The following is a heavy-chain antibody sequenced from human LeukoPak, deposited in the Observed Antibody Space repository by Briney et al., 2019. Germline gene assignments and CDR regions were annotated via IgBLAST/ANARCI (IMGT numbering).Heavy chain of an antibody. D-gene: IGHD3-3*01. CDR3: ARSLFRFLEWSYRSYYYYYMDV. V-gene: IGHV1-2*02. J-gene: IGHJ6*03. Sequence: ASVKVSCKASGYTFTGYYMHWVRQAPGQGLEWMGWINPNSGGTNYAQKFQGRVTMTRDTSISTAYVELSSLRSEDTAVYFCARSLFRFLEWSYRSYYYYYMDVWGKGTTVTVSS. CDR1: GYTFTGYY. CDR2: INPNSGGT.